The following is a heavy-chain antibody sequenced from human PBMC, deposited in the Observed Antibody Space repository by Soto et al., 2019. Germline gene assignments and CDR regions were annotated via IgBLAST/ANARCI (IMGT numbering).Heavy chain of an antibody. D-gene: IGHD6-19*01. CDR2: ISYDGSNK. V-gene: IGHV3-30*18. Sequence: GGSLRLSCAASGFTLSSYGMRWVRQAPGKGLEWVAVISYDGSNKYYADSVKGRFTISRDNSKNTLYLQMNSLRAEDTAVYYCAKDSGQWLVPGGMDVWGQGTTVTVSS. CDR1: GFTLSSYG. CDR3: AKDSGQWLVPGGMDV. J-gene: IGHJ6*02.